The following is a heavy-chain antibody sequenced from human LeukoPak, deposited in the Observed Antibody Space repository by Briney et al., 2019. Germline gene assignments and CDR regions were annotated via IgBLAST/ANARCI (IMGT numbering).Heavy chain of an antibody. CDR3: AKGGSLTTVTHFDY. V-gene: IGHV3-23*01. CDR2: IGDSGRST. D-gene: IGHD4-17*01. J-gene: IGHJ4*02. CDR1: GFTFSSYG. Sequence: GGSLRLSCAASGFTFSSYGMNWVRQAPGKGLEWVSGIGDSGRSTYYADSVKGRFSISRDNSKNTLYLQINSLRAEDTAVYYCAKGGSLTTVTHFDYWGQGTLVTVSS.